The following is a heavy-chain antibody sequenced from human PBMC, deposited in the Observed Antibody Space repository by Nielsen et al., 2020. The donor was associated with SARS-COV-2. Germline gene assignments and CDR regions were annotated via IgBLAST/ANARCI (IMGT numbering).Heavy chain of an antibody. Sequence: GGSLRLSCAASGFTFSSYAMSWVRQAPGKGLEWVSAISGSGGSTYYADSVKGRFTISRDNSENTLYLQMNSLRAEDTAVYYCAKGLASPYYYYGMDVWGQGTTVTVSS. J-gene: IGHJ6*02. CDR2: ISGSGGST. CDR3: AKGLASPYYYYGMDV. V-gene: IGHV3-23*01. CDR1: GFTFSSYA. D-gene: IGHD6-6*01.